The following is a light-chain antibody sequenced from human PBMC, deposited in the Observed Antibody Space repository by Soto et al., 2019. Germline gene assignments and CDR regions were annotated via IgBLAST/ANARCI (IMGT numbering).Light chain of an antibody. CDR2: EAS. Sequence: DIHLTQSPSTLSASVGDRVTITCRASQNVKSWLAWYQQKSGKGPKLLIYEASSLESGVPSRFSGSGSGTEFTLTISSLQPDDFATYYCQQYNTYPWTFGQGTQVDIK. CDR3: QQYNTYPWT. V-gene: IGKV1-5*03. J-gene: IGKJ1*01. CDR1: QNVKSW.